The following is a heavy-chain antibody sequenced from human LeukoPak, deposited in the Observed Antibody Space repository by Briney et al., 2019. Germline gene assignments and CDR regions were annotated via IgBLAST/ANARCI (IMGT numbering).Heavy chain of an antibody. J-gene: IGHJ4*02. D-gene: IGHD3-22*01. Sequence: PSETLSLTCTVSGGSISSYYWSWIRQPAGKGLEWIGRIYTSGTTNYNPSLKSRVTMSLDTSKNQFSLKMTSVAAADTAVYYCARANYDGSDYWGQGTLVTVSS. CDR3: ARANYDGSDY. CDR1: GGSISSYY. CDR2: IYTSGTT. V-gene: IGHV4-4*07.